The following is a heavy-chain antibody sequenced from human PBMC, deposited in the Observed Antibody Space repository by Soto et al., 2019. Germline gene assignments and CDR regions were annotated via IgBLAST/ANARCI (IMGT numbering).Heavy chain of an antibody. J-gene: IGHJ6*02. Sequence: GGSLRLSCAASGFTFRDHAMHWVRQAPGKGREWLAIIWNDGSNKFYAGSVQGRFTISRDNSKNTVYLQMNTLSAEDTAVYYCARALFPDVDIYAMDVWGQGTTVTVS. CDR1: GFTFRDHA. CDR3: ARALFPDVDIYAMDV. D-gene: IGHD5-12*01. CDR2: IWNDGSNK. V-gene: IGHV3-33*01.